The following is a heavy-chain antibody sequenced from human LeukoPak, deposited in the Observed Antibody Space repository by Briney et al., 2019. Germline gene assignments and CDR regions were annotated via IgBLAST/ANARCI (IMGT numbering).Heavy chain of an antibody. Sequence: SETLSLTCTVSGGSISSSSYYWGWIRQPPGKGLEWIGYIYYSGSTYYNPSLKSRVTISVDTSKNQFSLKLSSVTAADTAVYYCAREYLAVAGNWYFDLWGRGTLVTVSS. J-gene: IGHJ2*01. V-gene: IGHV4-30-4*08. CDR2: IYYSGST. CDR1: GGSISSSSYY. CDR3: AREYLAVAGNWYFDL. D-gene: IGHD6-19*01.